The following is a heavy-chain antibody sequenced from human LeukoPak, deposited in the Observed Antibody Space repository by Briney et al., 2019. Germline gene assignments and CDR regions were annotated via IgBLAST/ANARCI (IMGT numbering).Heavy chain of an antibody. CDR3: ASGGPWTTYFFDY. CDR2: INHSGST. J-gene: IGHJ4*02. D-gene: IGHD2/OR15-2a*01. CDR1: GGSFSGYY. V-gene: IGHV4-34*01. Sequence: SETLSLTCAVYGGSFSGYYWSWIRQPPGKGLEWIGEINHSGSTNYNPSLKSRVTISVDMSKNQFSLKLSSVTAADTAVYYCASGGPWTTYFFDYWGQGTLVTVSS.